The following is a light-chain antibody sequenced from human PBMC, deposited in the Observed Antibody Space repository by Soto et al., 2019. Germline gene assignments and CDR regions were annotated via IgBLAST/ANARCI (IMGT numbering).Light chain of an antibody. CDR3: SSYAGSSNYVV. V-gene: IGLV2-14*01. Sequence: QSVLTQPASVSGSPGQSITISCTGTSSDIGNYDFVSWYQQVPGTAPKAMIYEVSSRPSGVSNRFSGSKSGNTASLTISGLQAEDEAYYYCSSYAGSSNYVVFGGGTKVTVL. CDR1: SSDIGNYDF. J-gene: IGLJ2*01. CDR2: EVS.